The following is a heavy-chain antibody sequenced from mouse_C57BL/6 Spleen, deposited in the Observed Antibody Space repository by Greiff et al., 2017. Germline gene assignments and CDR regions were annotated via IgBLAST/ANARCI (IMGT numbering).Heavy chain of an antibody. Sequence: QVQLKESGAELMKPGASVKLSCKATGYTFTGYWIEWVKQRPGHGLEWIGEILPGSGSTNYNEKFKGKATFTADTSSNTAYMQLSSLTTEDSAIYYCARSGVITTVVATRFAYWGQGTLVTVSA. CDR3: ARSGVITTVVATRFAY. J-gene: IGHJ3*01. V-gene: IGHV1-9*01. CDR2: ILPGSGST. CDR1: GYTFTGYW. D-gene: IGHD1-1*01.